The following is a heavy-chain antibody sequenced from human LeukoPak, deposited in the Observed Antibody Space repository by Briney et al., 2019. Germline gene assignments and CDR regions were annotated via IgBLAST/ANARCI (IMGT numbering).Heavy chain of an antibody. J-gene: IGHJ4*02. CDR2: IDPPSGAP. D-gene: IGHD6-19*01. CDR3: ARSGFSTGFYLDF. CDR1: GYTFTGQF. Sequence: SVKVSCKASGYTFTGQFIHWLRQAPGQGLEWMGWIDPPSGAPHYPPKFQDRVTMTRDTSIATAYLEVHRLKSDDTAVYYCARSGFSTGFYLDFWGQGTLISVSS. V-gene: IGHV1-2*02.